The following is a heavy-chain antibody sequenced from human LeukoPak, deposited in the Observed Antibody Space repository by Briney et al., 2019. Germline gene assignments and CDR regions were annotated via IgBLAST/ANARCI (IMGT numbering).Heavy chain of an antibody. Sequence: GGSLRLSCAASGFTFSSYGMTWVRQAPGKGLEWVSYISSSSSTIYYADSVKGRFTISRDNAKNSLYLQLNSLRAEDTAVYYCARDRGRSSFDYWGQGTLVSVSS. J-gene: IGHJ4*02. CDR1: GFTFSSYG. V-gene: IGHV3-48*01. CDR2: ISSSSSTI. CDR3: ARDRGRSSFDY. D-gene: IGHD1-26*01.